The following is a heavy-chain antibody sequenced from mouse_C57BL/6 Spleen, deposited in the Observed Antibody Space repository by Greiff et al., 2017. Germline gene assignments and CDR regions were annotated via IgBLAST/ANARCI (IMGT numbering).Heavy chain of an antibody. Sequence: VQLQQSGAELVRPGTSVKVSCKASGYAFTNYLIEWVKQRPGQGLEWIGVINPGSGGTNYNEKFKGKATLTADKSSSTAYMQLSSLTSEDSAVYFCEGGYDAMDDWGQGTSVTVSS. V-gene: IGHV1-54*01. CDR1: GYAFTNYL. J-gene: IGHJ4*01. CDR2: INPGSGGT. CDR3: EGGYDAMDD.